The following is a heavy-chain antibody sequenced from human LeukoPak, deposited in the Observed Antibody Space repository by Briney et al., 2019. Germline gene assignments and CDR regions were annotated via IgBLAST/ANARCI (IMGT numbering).Heavy chain of an antibody. Sequence: SETLSLTCTVSGGSISSYYWSWIRQPPGKGLEWIGYIFYSGSTNYNSSLKSRVTISVDTSKNQFSLKLSSVTAADTAVYYCARDLALCSGGSCYPSYYFDYWGQGTLVTVSS. V-gene: IGHV4-59*01. J-gene: IGHJ4*02. D-gene: IGHD2-15*01. CDR2: IFYSGST. CDR1: GGSISSYY. CDR3: ARDLALCSGGSCYPSYYFDY.